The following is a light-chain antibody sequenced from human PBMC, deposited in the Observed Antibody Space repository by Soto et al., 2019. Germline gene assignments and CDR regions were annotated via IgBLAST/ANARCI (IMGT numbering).Light chain of an antibody. Sequence: EIVMTQSPATLSVSPGERATLSCRASQSVSNNLAWYQQKPGQAPRLLVYAASTRATGIPARFSGSGSGTEFTLTISSLQSEDFALYYCQQYNNWPLTFGGGTKVEIK. J-gene: IGKJ4*01. CDR3: QQYNNWPLT. V-gene: IGKV3-15*01. CDR1: QSVSNN. CDR2: AAS.